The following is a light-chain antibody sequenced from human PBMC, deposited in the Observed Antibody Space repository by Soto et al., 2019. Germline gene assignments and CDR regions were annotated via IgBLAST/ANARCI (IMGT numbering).Light chain of an antibody. CDR3: QQYNNWPPRT. CDR1: QSVSSN. CDR2: GAS. Sequence: EIVGTQAPATLSVSPGETATLSCRASQSVSSNSALLQQKPGQAPRLLIYGASNRATGIPARFRGSGSGKEFAPTISSLQSEDLPVHYCQQYNNWPPRTFGQGPNDEIK. J-gene: IGKJ1*01. V-gene: IGKV3-15*01.